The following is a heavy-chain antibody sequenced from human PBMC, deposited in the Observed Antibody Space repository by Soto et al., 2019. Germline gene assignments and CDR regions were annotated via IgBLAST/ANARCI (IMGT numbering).Heavy chain of an antibody. J-gene: IGHJ6*02. CDR2: IIPILGIA. CDR1: GGTFSSYT. Sequence: QVQLVQSGAEVKKPGSSVKVSCKASGGTFSSYTISWVRQAPGQGLEWMGRIIPILGIANYAQKFQGRVTITADKSTSTAYMELSSLRSEDTAVYYCARGGGLNAILVVQYYYGMDVWGQGTTVTVSS. CDR3: ARGGGLNAILVVQYYYGMDV. D-gene: IGHD2-2*01. V-gene: IGHV1-69*02.